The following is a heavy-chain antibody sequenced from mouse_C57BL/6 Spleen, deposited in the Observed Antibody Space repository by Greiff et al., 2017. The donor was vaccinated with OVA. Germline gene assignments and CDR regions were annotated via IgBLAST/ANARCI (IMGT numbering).Heavy chain of an antibody. Sequence: EVQLQQSGPVLVKPGASVKMSCKASGYTFTDYYMNWVKQSHGKSLEWIGVINPYNGGTSYNQKFKGKATLTVDKSSSTAYMELNSLTSEDSAVYYCARERIYYDYDVSMDYWGQGTSVTVSS. CDR2: INPYNGGT. J-gene: IGHJ4*01. CDR3: ARERIYYDYDVSMDY. CDR1: GYTFTDYY. V-gene: IGHV1-19*01. D-gene: IGHD2-4*01.